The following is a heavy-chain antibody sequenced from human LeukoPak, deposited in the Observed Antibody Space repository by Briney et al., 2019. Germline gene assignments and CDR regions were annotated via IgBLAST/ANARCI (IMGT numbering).Heavy chain of an antibody. CDR2: ISRSGDTI. CDR1: GFTFSRYE. V-gene: IGHV3-48*03. CDR3: ARAYDSDY. J-gene: IGHJ4*02. D-gene: IGHD3-10*01. Sequence: GGSLRLSCAASGFTFSRYEMNWVRQAPGKGLEWVSYISRSGDTIYFADSVKGRFTISRDNAKNSLYLQMSSLRAEDTAVYYCARAYDSDYWGQGTLVTVSS.